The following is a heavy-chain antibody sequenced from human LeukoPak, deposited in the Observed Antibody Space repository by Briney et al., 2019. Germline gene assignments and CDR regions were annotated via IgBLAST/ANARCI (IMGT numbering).Heavy chain of an antibody. CDR3: ARRRYCSGGSCYPGFYYYYMDV. CDR2: IYPGDSDT. CDR1: GYSFTSYW. Sequence: GESLKISCXGSGYSFTSYWIGWVRQMPGKGLEWMAIIYPGDSDTRYSPSFQGQVTISADKSISTAYLQWSSLKASDTASYYCARRRYCSGGSCYPGFYYYYMDVWGKGTTVTVSS. V-gene: IGHV5-51*01. J-gene: IGHJ6*03. D-gene: IGHD2-15*01.